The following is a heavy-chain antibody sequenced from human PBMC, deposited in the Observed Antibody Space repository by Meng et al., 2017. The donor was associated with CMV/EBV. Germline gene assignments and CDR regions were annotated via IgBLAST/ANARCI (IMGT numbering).Heavy chain of an antibody. CDR3: AKTGTGSIAADAFDI. CDR1: GYSFTSYW. CDR2: IYPGDSDT. V-gene: IGHV5-51*01. J-gene: IGHJ3*02. D-gene: IGHD6-25*01. Sequence: GESLKISCKGSGYSFTSYWIGWVRQMPGKGLEWMGIIYPGDSDTRYSPSFQGQVTISADKSISTAYLQWSSLKASDTAMYYCAKTGTGSIAADAFDIWGQGTMVTVSS.